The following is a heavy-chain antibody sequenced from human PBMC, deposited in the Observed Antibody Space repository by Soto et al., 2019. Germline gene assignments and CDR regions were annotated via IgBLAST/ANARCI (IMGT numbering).Heavy chain of an antibody. D-gene: IGHD1-26*01. CDR1: GFTFSNYG. V-gene: IGHV3-33*01. J-gene: IGHJ6*02. CDR2: IWHDGNNK. CDR3: ASDLVGASDSYGLDV. Sequence: PGGSLRLSCAASGFTFSNYGMHWVRRAPGKGLEWVAIIWHDGNNKYYADSVRGRFIISRDNSKNRLYLQMNSLRAEDTAVYYCASDLVGASDSYGLDVWGQGTPVTGSS.